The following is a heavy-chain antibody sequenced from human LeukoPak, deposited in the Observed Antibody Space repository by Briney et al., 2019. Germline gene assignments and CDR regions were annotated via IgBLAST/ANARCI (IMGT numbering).Heavy chain of an antibody. V-gene: IGHV3-23*01. CDR2: ISGSGDTT. J-gene: IGHJ4*02. CDR3: AKDYGDNPFDY. Sequence: LAGGSLRLSCAASAFTFSNYAMTWVRQAPGKGLEWVSTISGSGDTTYYAASVKGRFTISRDNSIHTLYLQMNNLRAEDTAFYYCAKDYGDNPFDYWGQGTLVTVSS. CDR1: AFTFSNYA. D-gene: IGHD4-23*01.